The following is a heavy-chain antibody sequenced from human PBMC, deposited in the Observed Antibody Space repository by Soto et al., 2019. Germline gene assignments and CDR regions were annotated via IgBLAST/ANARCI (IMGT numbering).Heavy chain of an antibody. D-gene: IGHD4-17*01. J-gene: IGHJ4*02. CDR3: TRDGYGGVIDY. CDR1: GFTFGDYA. CDR2: IRSKAYGGTT. V-gene: IGHV3-49*03. Sequence: EVQLVESGGGLVQPGRSLRLSCTASGFTFGDYAMSWFRQAPGKGLEWVGFIRSKAYGGTTEYAASVKGRFTISRDDSKSIAYLQLNSLKTEDTAVYYCTRDGYGGVIDYWGQGTLGTVSS.